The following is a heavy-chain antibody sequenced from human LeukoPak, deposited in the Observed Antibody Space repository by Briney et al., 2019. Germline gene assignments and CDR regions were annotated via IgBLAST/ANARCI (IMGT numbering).Heavy chain of an antibody. J-gene: IGHJ6*03. CDR3: ARATTLRYFDYHRYMDV. Sequence: ASVKVSCKASGYTFTSYDINWVRQATGQGLEWMGWMNPNSGNTGYAQKFQGRVTMTRNTSISTAYMELSSLRSEDTAVYYCARATTLRYFDYHRYMDVWGKGTTVTISS. D-gene: IGHD3-9*01. CDR1: GYTFTSYD. CDR2: MNPNSGNT. V-gene: IGHV1-8*01.